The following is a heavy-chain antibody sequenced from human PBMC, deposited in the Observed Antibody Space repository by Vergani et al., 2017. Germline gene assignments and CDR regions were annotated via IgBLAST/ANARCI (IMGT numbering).Heavy chain of an antibody. V-gene: IGHV3-30*02. Sequence: QVQILQSGGGVVQPGGSLRLSCTLSGFTLNTYGIHWVRQAPGKGLEWVSFIRYDGSSEYYGDSVKGRFTISRDKSQNTVNLQMNSLRTEDTAVYFCANSVIAGNVGVAYFGMDVRGRGTTVTVSS. CDR2: IRYDGSSE. CDR1: GFTLNTYG. J-gene: IGHJ6*02. D-gene: IGHD2/OR15-2a*01. CDR3: ANSVIAGNVGVAYFGMDV.